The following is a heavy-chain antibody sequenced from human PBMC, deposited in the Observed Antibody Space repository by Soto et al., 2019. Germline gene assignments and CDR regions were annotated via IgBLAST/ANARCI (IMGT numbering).Heavy chain of an antibody. D-gene: IGHD2-2*01. CDR3: ASSGGEVVPAAGLYGMDV. CDR2: ITPFNGNT. J-gene: IGHJ6*02. Sequence: GASVKVSCKASGYTFTNYDINWVRQAPGQGLEWMGWITPFNGNTNYAQKFQDRVTITRDRSMSTAYMELSSLRSEDTAMYYCASSGGEVVPAAGLYGMDVWGQGTTVTVSS. CDR1: GYTFTNYD. V-gene: IGHV1-45*02.